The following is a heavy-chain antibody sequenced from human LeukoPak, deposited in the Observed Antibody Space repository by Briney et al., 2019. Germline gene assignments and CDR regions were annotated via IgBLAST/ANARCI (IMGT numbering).Heavy chain of an antibody. CDR1: GVSISSHY. CDR2: VYSSGIT. D-gene: IGHD3-10*01. J-gene: IGHJ4*02. Sequence: PSETLSLTCNVSGVSISSHYWTWIRQPAGKGLEWIGRVYSSGITAYNPSLQSRVSMSVDTSKNQFSLNLTSVTAADTAVYYCARPRLLYGSGPILVWGQGNLVTVSS. V-gene: IGHV4-4*07. CDR3: ARPRLLYGSGPILV.